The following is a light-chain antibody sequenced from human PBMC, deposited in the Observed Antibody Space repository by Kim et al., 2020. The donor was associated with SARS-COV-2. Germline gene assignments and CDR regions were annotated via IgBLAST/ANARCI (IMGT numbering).Light chain of an antibody. CDR1: VLAKKY. V-gene: IGLV3-27*01. J-gene: IGLJ2*01. Sequence: SYELTQPSSVSVSPGQTARITCSGDVLAKKYARWFQQKPGQAPVLVIYKDSERPSGIPERFSGSSSGTTVTLTISGAQVEDEADYYCYSAADNNLVFGGGTQLIVL. CDR2: KDS. CDR3: YSAADNNLV.